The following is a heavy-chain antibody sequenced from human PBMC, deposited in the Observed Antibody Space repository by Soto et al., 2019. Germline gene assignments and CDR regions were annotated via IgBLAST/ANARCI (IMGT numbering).Heavy chain of an antibody. J-gene: IGHJ6*02. D-gene: IGHD2-2*01. CDR2: IIPLFGTA. CDR3: ARGDCSSTSCYGGNFYYGMDV. Sequence: SVKVSCKASGGTFRNYAISWVRQAPGQGPEWMGGIIPLFGTANYAQKFQGRVTITADESTTTAYMELSSLRSEDTAVYYCARGDCSSTSCYGGNFYYGMDVWGQGTTVTGSS. CDR1: GGTFRNYA. V-gene: IGHV1-69*13.